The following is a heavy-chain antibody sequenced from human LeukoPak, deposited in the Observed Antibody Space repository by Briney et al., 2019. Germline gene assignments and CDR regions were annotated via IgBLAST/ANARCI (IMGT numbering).Heavy chain of an antibody. J-gene: IGHJ4*02. CDR3: ARGRWLLPYLDY. D-gene: IGHD3-22*01. V-gene: IGHV3-48*01. CDR2: ISSSGSTI. CDR1: GFTFSSYS. Sequence: TGGSLRLSCAASGFTFSSYSMNWVRQAPGKGLEWVSYISSSGSTIYYADSVKGRFTISRDNAKNSLYLQMNSLRAEDTAVYYCARGRWLLPYLDYWGQGTLVTVSS.